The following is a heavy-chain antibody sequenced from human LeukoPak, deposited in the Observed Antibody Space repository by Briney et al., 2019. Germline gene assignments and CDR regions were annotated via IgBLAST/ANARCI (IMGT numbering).Heavy chain of an antibody. CDR3: VRVPLHPSISHFDL. Sequence: GRSLRLSCAASGFTVSSNYMSWVRQAPGKGLEWVSVIYNDARTYYADSVKGRFSVSRHSSENTLYLEMNSLRVEDTAVYYCVRVPLHPSISHFDLWGQGTQVTVSS. CDR2: IYNDART. J-gene: IGHJ4*02. V-gene: IGHV3-53*04. D-gene: IGHD3-3*02. CDR1: GFTVSSNY.